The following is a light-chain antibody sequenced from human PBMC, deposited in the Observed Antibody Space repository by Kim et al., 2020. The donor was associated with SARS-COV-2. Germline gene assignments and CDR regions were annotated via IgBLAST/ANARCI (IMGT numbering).Light chain of an antibody. CDR2: RNN. Sequence: QRESISFYGGSSNIGSNYVVWYQQLPGTAPKLLIYRNNQRPSGVPDRFSGSKSGTSASLAISGLRSGDEADYYCAAWDDSLSGDVVFGGGTQLTVL. CDR3: AAWDDSLSGDVV. J-gene: IGLJ2*01. CDR1: SSNIGSNY. V-gene: IGLV1-47*01.